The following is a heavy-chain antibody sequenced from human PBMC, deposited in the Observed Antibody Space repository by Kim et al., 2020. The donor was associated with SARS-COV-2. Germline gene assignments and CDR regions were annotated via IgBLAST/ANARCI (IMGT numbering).Heavy chain of an antibody. CDR3: AIWRATMAFDY. CDR2: T. V-gene: IGHV3-23*01. Sequence: TYYADSVKGRFTISRDNSKNTLYLQMNSLRAEDTAVYYCAIWRATMAFDYWGQGTLVTVSS. J-gene: IGHJ4*02. D-gene: IGHD5-12*01.